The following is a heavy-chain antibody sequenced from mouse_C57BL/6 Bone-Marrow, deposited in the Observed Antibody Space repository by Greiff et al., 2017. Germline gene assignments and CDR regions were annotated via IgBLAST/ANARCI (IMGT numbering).Heavy chain of an antibody. CDR3: ARDYSNYPYYYAMDY. CDR1: GYAFSSYW. CDR2: IYPGDGDT. D-gene: IGHD2-5*01. V-gene: IGHV1-80*01. J-gene: IGHJ4*01. Sequence: VKLQESGAELVKPGASVKISCKASGYAFSSYWMNWVKQRPGKGLEWIGQIYPGDGDTNYNGKFKGKATLTADKSSSTAYMQLSILTSEDSAVYFCARDYSNYPYYYAMDYWGQGTSVTVSS.